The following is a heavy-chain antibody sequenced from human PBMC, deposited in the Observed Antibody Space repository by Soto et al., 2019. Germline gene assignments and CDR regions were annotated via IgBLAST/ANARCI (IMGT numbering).Heavy chain of an antibody. Sequence: QVQLVQSGAEVKKPGASVKVSCKASGYTFTSYAMHWVRQAPGQRLEWMGWINAGNGNTKYAQKFQGRVTITRDTSDSTAYMDLSSLRYEDTAADYCARGGGQYYDYMWGTQGYYYYYIDVWGKGTTVTVS. J-gene: IGHJ6*03. V-gene: IGHV1-3*01. CDR3: ARGGGQYYDYMWGTQGYYYYYIDV. D-gene: IGHD3-16*01. CDR2: INAGNGNT. CDR1: GYTFTSYA.